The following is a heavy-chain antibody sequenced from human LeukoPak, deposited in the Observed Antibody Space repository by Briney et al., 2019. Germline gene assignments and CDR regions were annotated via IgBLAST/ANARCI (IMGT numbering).Heavy chain of an antibody. J-gene: IGHJ5*02. V-gene: IGHV3-20*03. CDR2: IAWNGGTT. Sequence: GGSLRLSSAASGFTFDDYGMTWVRQAPGKGLEWVSGIAWNGGTTAYGDSVKGRFSISRDNAKNSLYLQMNSLRAEDTAVYYCASGSVAGRQRAPPKEWFGPWGQETLVTVSS. D-gene: IGHD6-6*01. CDR3: ASGSVAGRQRAPPKEWFGP. CDR1: GFTFDDYG.